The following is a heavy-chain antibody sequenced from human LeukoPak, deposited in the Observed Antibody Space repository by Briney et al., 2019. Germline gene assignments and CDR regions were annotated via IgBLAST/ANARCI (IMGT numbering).Heavy chain of an antibody. CDR2: ISAYNGNT. D-gene: IGHD6-13*01. CDR3: ARGRWYRAAANYYFAY. J-gene: IGHJ4*01. CDR1: GYTFTSYG. V-gene: IGHV1-18*01. Sequence: GASMKVSCKASGYTFTSYGISWVRQAPGQGLEWMGWISAYNGNTNYAQKLQGRVTMTTDTSTSTAYMELRSLRSEDTAVYFCARGRWYRAAANYYFAYWGQGTLVTVSS.